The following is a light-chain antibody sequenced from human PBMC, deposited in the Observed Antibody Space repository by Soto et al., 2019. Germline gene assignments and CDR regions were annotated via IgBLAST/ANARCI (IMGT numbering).Light chain of an antibody. CDR1: QSVSSR. CDR2: GAS. Sequence: EIVLRQSPGTLSFSPGKRSTLSCMASQSVSSRLAWYQQRPGQAPRLLISGASSRATGIPDRFSGSGSGTDFTLTISRLEPEDFALYYCQHYAHNSPITFGQGTRLEIK. J-gene: IGKJ5*01. CDR3: QHYAHNSPIT. V-gene: IGKV3-20*01.